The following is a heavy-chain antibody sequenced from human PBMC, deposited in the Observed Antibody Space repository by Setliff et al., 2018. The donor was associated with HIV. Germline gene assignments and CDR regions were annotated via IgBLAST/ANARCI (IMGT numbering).Heavy chain of an antibody. CDR3: ARDLDPYFAMAV. CDR1: GFTFNNYA. CDR2: ISGSGAST. Sequence: PGGSLRLSCVASGFTFNNYAMTWVRQAPGKGLEWVLSISGSGASTSSADSVTGRFTISADTSKNTLYLQMTRLSAEDTAVYYCARDLDPYFAMAVWGQGTTVTVSS. J-gene: IGHJ6*02. V-gene: IGHV3-23*01.